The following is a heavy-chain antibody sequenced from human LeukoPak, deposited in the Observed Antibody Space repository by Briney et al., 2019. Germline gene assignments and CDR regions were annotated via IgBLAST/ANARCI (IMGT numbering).Heavy chain of an antibody. CDR1: GFTFSSYA. Sequence: GGSLRLSCAASGFTFSSYAMHWVRQAPGKGLEWVAVISYDGSNKYYADSVKGRFTISRDNSKNTLYLQMNSLRAEDTAVYYCARDGPMTLDPWGQGTLVTVSS. CDR2: ISYDGSNK. V-gene: IGHV3-30*04. J-gene: IGHJ5*02. CDR3: ARDGPMTLDP.